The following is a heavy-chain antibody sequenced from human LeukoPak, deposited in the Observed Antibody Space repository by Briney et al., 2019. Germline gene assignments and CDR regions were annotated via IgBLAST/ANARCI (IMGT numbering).Heavy chain of an antibody. J-gene: IGHJ4*02. V-gene: IGHV4-59*10. CDR1: GGSFSGYY. CDR3: ARGVVDGSGSYPDYFDY. D-gene: IGHD3-10*01. CDR2: IYTSGST. Sequence: PSETLSLTCAVYGGSFSGYYWSWIRQPPGKGLEWIGRIYTSGSTNYNPSLKSRVTMSVDTSKNQFSLKLSSVTAADTAVYYCARGVVDGSGSYPDYFDYWGQGTLVTVSS.